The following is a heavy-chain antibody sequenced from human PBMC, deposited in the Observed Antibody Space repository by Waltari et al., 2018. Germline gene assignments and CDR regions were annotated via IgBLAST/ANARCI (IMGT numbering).Heavy chain of an antibody. J-gene: IGHJ3*02. Sequence: QVQLQESGPGLVKPSETLSLTCTVSCGSIRSYSWSCIRQPPGKGLEWIGYIYYSGSTNYNPSLKIRVTISVDTSKNQFSLKLSSVTAADTAVYYCARVPYDFWSGNLGGAFDIWGQGTMVTVSS. CDR2: IYYSGST. V-gene: IGHV4-59*01. CDR1: CGSIRSYS. D-gene: IGHD3-3*01. CDR3: ARVPYDFWSGNLGGAFDI.